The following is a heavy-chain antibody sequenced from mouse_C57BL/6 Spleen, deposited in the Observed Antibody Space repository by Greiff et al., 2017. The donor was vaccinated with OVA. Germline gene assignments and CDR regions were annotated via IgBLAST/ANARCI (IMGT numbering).Heavy chain of an antibody. Sequence: EVQVVESGPGLVKPSQSLSLTCSVTGYSITSGYYWNWIRQFPGNKLEWMGYISYDGSNNYNPSLKNRISITRDTSKNQFFLKLNSVTTEDTATYYCARSHYYGSSYGYFDVWGTGTTVTVSS. CDR1: GYSITSGYY. CDR3: ARSHYYGSSYGYFDV. CDR2: ISYDGSN. J-gene: IGHJ1*03. D-gene: IGHD1-1*01. V-gene: IGHV3-6*01.